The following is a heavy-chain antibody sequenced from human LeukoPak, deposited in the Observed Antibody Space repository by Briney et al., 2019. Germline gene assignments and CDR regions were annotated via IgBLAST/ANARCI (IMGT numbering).Heavy chain of an antibody. CDR1: GFTFSSYA. V-gene: IGHV3-23*01. J-gene: IGHJ3*02. Sequence: GGSLRLPCAASGFTFSSYAMSWVRQAPGKGLVWVSAISGSGGSTYYADSVKGRFTISRDNSKNTLYLQMNSLRAEDTAVYYCAKDPGDYPDFAFDIWGQGTMVTVSS. CDR3: AKDPGDYPDFAFDI. CDR2: ISGSGGST. D-gene: IGHD4-17*01.